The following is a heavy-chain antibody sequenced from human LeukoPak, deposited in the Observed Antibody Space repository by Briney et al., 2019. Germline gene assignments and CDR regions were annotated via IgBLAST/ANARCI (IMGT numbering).Heavy chain of an antibody. Sequence: ASVKVSCKASGYTFTGYYMHWVRQAPGQGLEWMGWINPNSGGTNYAQKFQGRVTMTRDTSISTAYMELSRLRSDDTAVYYCATIPPALNTVTSSDDAFDIWGQGTMVTVSS. D-gene: IGHD4-17*01. CDR1: GYTFTGYY. CDR3: ATIPPALNTVTSSDDAFDI. V-gene: IGHV1-2*02. CDR2: INPNSGGT. J-gene: IGHJ3*02.